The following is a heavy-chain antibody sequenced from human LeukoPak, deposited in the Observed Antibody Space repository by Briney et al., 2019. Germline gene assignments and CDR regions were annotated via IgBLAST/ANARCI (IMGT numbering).Heavy chain of an antibody. D-gene: IGHD4-17*01. V-gene: IGHV3-48*01. J-gene: IGHJ4*02. CDR3: AGYGVYPY. CDR1: GFTVNTYD. CDR2: FGISGTI. Sequence: GGSLRLSCAASGFTVNTYDMHWVRQAPGEGPEWIAYFGISGTIYYADSVRGRFTISRDNAKNSLFLQMNSLKVDDTAIYYCAGYGVYPYWGQGTPVTVSS.